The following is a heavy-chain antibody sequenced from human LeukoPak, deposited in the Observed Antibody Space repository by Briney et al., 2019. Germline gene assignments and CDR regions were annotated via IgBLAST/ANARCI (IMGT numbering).Heavy chain of an antibody. V-gene: IGHV3-43*02. D-gene: IGHD3-10*01. Sequence: PGGSLRLSCAASAFTFEEYTMHWVRQAPGKGLEWVSHISGKGDNTYYADSVKGRFTISRDNNRNSLYLQMNSLRTEDTALYYCAKGLRSGTHYNTFDRWGQGALVTVSS. CDR3: AKGLRSGTHYNTFDR. J-gene: IGHJ4*02. CDR2: ISGKGDNT. CDR1: AFTFEEYT.